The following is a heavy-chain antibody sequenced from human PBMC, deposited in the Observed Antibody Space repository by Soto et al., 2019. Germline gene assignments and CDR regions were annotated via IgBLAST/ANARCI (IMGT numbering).Heavy chain of an antibody. Sequence: GGSLRLSCAASGFTFSSYSMNWVRQAPGKGLEWVSSISSSSSYIYYADSVKGRFTISRDNAKNSLYLQMNSLRAEDTAVYYCARDQVVAALYDAFDIWGQGTMVTVSS. CDR2: ISSSSSYI. CDR1: GFTFSSYS. V-gene: IGHV3-21*01. J-gene: IGHJ3*02. CDR3: ARDQVVAALYDAFDI. D-gene: IGHD2-15*01.